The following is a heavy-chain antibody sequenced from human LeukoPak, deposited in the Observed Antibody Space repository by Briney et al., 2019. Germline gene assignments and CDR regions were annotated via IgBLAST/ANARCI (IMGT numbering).Heavy chain of an antibody. CDR2: ISSSSTTI. CDR3: ARRGPLDY. CDR1: GFTFSTYS. J-gene: IGHJ4*02. Sequence: PGGSLRLSCAASGFTFSTYSMNWVRQAPGKGLEWVSYISSSSTTIYYADSVKGRFTISRDNAKNSLYLQMNSLRAEDTAVYFCARRGPLDYWGQGTLVTVSS. V-gene: IGHV3-48*04.